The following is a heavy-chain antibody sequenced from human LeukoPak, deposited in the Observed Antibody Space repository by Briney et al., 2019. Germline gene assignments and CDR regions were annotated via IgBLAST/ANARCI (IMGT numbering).Heavy chain of an antibody. CDR3: ARDPHDTGPP. CDR1: GGTFSSYA. Sequence: SVKVSCKASGGTFSSYAISWVRQAPGQGLEWMGGIIPIFGTANHAQKFQGRVTITADESTSTAYMELSSLRSEDTAVYYCARDPHDTGPPWGQGTLVTVSS. J-gene: IGHJ4*02. V-gene: IGHV1-69*13. CDR2: IIPIFGTA. D-gene: IGHD2-8*02.